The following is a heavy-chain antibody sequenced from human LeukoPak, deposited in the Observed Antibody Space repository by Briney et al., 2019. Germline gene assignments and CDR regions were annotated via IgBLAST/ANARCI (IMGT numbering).Heavy chain of an antibody. D-gene: IGHD5-18*01. V-gene: IGHV3-66*01. Sequence: GGSLGLSCAASGFTVSSNYMSWVRQAAGKGLEWVSVIYGSSRTYYADSVKGRFTISRDNSKNTVYLQMDSLRAEDTAVYYCARDRADGYNYGDYFDNWGQGTLVTVSS. CDR2: IYGSSRT. J-gene: IGHJ4*02. CDR1: GFTVSSNY. CDR3: ARDRADGYNYGDYFDN.